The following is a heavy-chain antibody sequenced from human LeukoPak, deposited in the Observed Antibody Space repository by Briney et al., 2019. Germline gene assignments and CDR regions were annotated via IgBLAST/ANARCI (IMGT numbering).Heavy chain of an antibody. CDR3: ARAVRLGAFDY. V-gene: IGHV4-34*01. CDR1: GGSFSGYY. Sequence: SETLSLTCAVYGGSFSGYYWSWIRQPPGKGLEWIGEINHSGSTNYNPSLKSRVTISVDTSKNQFSLKLSSVTAADTAVYYCARAVRLGAFDYWGQGTLVTVSS. D-gene: IGHD3-16*01. J-gene: IGHJ4*02. CDR2: INHSGST.